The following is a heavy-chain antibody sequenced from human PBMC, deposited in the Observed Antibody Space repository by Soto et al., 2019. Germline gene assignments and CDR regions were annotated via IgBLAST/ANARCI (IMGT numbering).Heavy chain of an antibody. Sequence: ASVKVSCKASGYIFTSYYIHWVRQAPGQGLEWMGVINPSVGTANYAQKFQGRVTMTRDTSTSTAYMELSSLRSEDTAVYYCARARTSSCPVGCWFDPWGQGTLVTVSS. CDR2: INPSVGTA. D-gene: IGHD2-15*01. V-gene: IGHV1-46*01. CDR1: GYIFTSYY. J-gene: IGHJ5*02. CDR3: ARARTSSCPVGCWFDP.